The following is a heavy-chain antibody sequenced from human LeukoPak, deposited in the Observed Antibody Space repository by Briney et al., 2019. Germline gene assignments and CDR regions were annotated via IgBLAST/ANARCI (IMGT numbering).Heavy chain of an antibody. CDR1: GGSSSSSSYY. CDR2: IYYSGST. V-gene: IGHV4-39*01. D-gene: IGHD6-6*01. J-gene: IGHJ6*02. Sequence: PSETLSLTCTVSGGSSSSSSYYWGWIRQPPGKGLEWIGSIYYSGSTYYNPSLKSRVTISVDTSKNQFSLKLSSVTAADTAVYYCARRIAARPGYYYGMDVWGQGTTVTVSS. CDR3: ARRIAARPGYYYGMDV.